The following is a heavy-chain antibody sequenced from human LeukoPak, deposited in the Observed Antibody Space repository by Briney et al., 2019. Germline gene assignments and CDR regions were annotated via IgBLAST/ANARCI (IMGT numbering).Heavy chain of an antibody. Sequence: PGGSLRLSCAASGFTFSTFSRHWVRQAPGKGLEWVAVILYDGSTQYYADSVRGRLTASRDNSKDTLYLQMNSLRVEDTAVYYCARVDCRSTSCSPFDYWGQGTLVTVSS. CDR3: ARVDCRSTSCSPFDY. CDR1: GFTFSTFS. D-gene: IGHD2-2*01. V-gene: IGHV3-30*04. CDR2: ILYDGSTQ. J-gene: IGHJ4*02.